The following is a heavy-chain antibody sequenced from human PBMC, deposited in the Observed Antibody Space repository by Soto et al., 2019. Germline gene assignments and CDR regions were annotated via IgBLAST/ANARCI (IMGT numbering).Heavy chain of an antibody. D-gene: IGHD3-22*01. Sequence: PSETLSLTCTVSGGSISSSSYYWGWIRQPPGKGLEWIGSIYYSGSTYYNPSLKSRVTISVDTSKNQFSLKLSSVTAADTAVYYCSRVVESYYYDSSGPVDYWGQGTLVTVSS. J-gene: IGHJ4*02. CDR2: IYYSGST. V-gene: IGHV4-39*01. CDR3: SRVVESYYYDSSGPVDY. CDR1: GGSISSSSYY.